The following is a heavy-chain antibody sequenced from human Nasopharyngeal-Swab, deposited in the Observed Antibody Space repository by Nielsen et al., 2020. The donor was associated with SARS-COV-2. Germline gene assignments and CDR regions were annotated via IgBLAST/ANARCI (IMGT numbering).Heavy chain of an antibody. Sequence: ASVKVSCKASGYTFTGHHMHWVRQAPGQGLEWMAIFDPRGDSTSHAQKFQGRLTMTTDTTTSTVYMELSSLRAEDAAVYYCARDSDNWAIDYWGQGTLVTVSP. CDR2: FDPRGDST. CDR3: ARDSDNWAIDY. V-gene: IGHV1-46*01. J-gene: IGHJ4*02. CDR1: GYTFTGHH. D-gene: IGHD1-1*01.